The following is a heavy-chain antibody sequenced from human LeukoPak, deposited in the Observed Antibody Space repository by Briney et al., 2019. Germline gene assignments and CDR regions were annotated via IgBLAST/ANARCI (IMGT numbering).Heavy chain of an antibody. Sequence: ASVKVSCKASGYTFTSYYMHWVRQAPGQGLEWMGIINPSGGSTSYAQKFQGRVTMTRDTSTSTVYMELSSLRSEDTAVYYCARGPWNMIVVFYFDYWGQGTLVTVSS. CDR3: ARGPWNMIVVFYFDY. CDR2: INPSGGST. D-gene: IGHD3-22*01. CDR1: GYTFTSYY. J-gene: IGHJ4*02. V-gene: IGHV1-46*01.